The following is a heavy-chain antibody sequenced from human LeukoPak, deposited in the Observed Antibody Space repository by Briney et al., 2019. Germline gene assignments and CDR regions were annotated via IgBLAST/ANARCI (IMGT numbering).Heavy chain of an antibody. Sequence: TGGSLRLSCAASGFTFSSYGMHWVRQAPGKGLEWVAVISYDGSNKYYADSVKGRFTISRDNSNNTLYLQMNSLRDEDTAVYYCTTGTRTSPGYWYFDLWGRGTLVTVSS. V-gene: IGHV3-30*03. CDR2: ISYDGSNK. J-gene: IGHJ2*01. CDR3: TTGTRTSPGYWYFDL. CDR1: GFTFSSYG.